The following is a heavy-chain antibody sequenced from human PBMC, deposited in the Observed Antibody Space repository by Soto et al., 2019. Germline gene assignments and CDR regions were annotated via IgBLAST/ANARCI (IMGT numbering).Heavy chain of an antibody. Sequence: QVQLVQSAAEVKKPGASVKVSGKASGYTLTNYAISWVRQAPGQGPEWMGWINTYNGNSNYAQKFQDRVTMTTDTSTNTAYMELRSLTYDDTAVYYCARDCTGGSCFCIYWGQGTLVTVSS. CDR1: GYTLTNYA. CDR2: INTYNGNS. D-gene: IGHD2-15*01. CDR3: ARDCTGGSCFCIY. V-gene: IGHV1-18*01. J-gene: IGHJ4*02.